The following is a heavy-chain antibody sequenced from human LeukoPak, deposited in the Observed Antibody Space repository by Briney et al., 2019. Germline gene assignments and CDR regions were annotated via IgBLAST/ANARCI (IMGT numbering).Heavy chain of an antibody. Sequence: SETLSLTCTVSGGSISGSSYYWGWIRRPPGKGLEWIGSIYYSGSTYYNPSLKSRVTISVDTSKNQFSLKLSSVTAADTAVYYCASVTAYYDILTGYFGPWGQGTLVTVSS. CDR2: IYYSGST. V-gene: IGHV4-39*01. J-gene: IGHJ5*02. CDR3: ASVTAYYDILTGYFGP. D-gene: IGHD3-9*01. CDR1: GGSISGSSYY.